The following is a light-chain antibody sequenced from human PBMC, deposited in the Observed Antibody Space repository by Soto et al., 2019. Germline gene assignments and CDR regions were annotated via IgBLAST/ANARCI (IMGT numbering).Light chain of an antibody. Sequence: ETVLTQSPGTLSLSPGERATLSCRASQSVNGNYLAWYQQKPGQAPRLLIYGTSSRATGIPDRFSGSGSGTDFTLTISGLEPEDFAVYYCQQCGSLPGTFGQGTNVDIK. CDR1: QSVNGNY. CDR2: GTS. V-gene: IGKV3-20*01. J-gene: IGKJ1*01. CDR3: QQCGSLPGT.